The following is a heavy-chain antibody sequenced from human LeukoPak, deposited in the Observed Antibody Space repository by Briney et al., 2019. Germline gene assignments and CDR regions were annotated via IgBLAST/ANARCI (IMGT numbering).Heavy chain of an antibody. J-gene: IGHJ4*02. Sequence: SETLCLTCTVSGGSISSSSYYWGWIRQPPGKGLESTGSIYYSGSTYYNPTLKSRVTISVDTSKNQFSLKLSSVTAADTAVYYCARLRSGYLTPNYYFDYWGQGTLVTVSS. CDR3: ARLRSGYLTPNYYFDY. CDR2: IYYSGST. V-gene: IGHV4-39*01. D-gene: IGHD3-3*01. CDR1: GGSISSSSYY.